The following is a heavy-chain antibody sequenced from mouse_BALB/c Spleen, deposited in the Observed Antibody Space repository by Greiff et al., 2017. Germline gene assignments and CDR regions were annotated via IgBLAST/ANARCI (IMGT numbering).Heavy chain of an antibody. D-gene: IGHD1-1*01. V-gene: IGHV1-5*01. CDR3: TRFGLFAVVATRGYFDV. Sequence: VQLQQSGTVLARPGASVKMSCKASGYTFTSYWMHWVKQRPGQGLEWIGAIYPGNSDTSYNQKFKGKAKLTAVTSTSTAYMELSSLTNEDSAVYYCTRFGLFAVVATRGYFDVWGAGTTVTVSS. CDR2: IYPGNSDT. J-gene: IGHJ1*01. CDR1: GYTFTSYW.